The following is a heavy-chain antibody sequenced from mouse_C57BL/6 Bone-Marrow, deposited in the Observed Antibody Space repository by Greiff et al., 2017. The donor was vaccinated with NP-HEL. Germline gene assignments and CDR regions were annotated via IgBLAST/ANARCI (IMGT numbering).Heavy chain of an antibody. CDR1: GFTFSDYY. Sequence: EVNVVESGGGLVQPGGSLKLSCAASGFTFSDYYMYWVRQTPEKRLEWVAYISNGGGSTYYPDTVKGRFTISRDNAKNTLYLQMSRLKSEDTAMYYCARDMTFAYWGQGTLVTVSA. V-gene: IGHV5-12*01. CDR2: ISNGGGST. CDR3: ARDMTFAY. D-gene: IGHD2-3*01. J-gene: IGHJ3*01.